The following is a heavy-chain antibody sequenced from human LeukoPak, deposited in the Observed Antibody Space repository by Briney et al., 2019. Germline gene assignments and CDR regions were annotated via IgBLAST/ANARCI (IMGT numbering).Heavy chain of an antibody. D-gene: IGHD3-9*01. CDR3: ARAADYDILTGYYRPGDY. CDR1: GGTFSSYA. J-gene: IGHJ4*02. V-gene: IGHV1-69*04. Sequence: GASVKVSCKASGGTFSSYAISWVRQAPGQGLEWMGRIIPILGIANYAQKLQGRVTMTTDTSTSTAYMELRSLRSDDTAVYYCARAADYDILTGYYRPGDYWGQGTLVTVSS. CDR2: IIPILGIA.